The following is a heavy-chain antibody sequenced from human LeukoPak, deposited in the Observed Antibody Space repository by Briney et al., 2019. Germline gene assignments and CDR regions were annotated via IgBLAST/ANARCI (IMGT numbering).Heavy chain of an antibody. CDR1: GFTFSSYG. Sequence: QPGRSLRLSCAASGFTFSSYGMHWVRQAPGKGLEWVAVIWYDGSNKYYADSVKGRFTISRDNSENTLYLQMNSLRAEDTAVYYCARDQSGYDFGFDCWGQGTLVTVSS. D-gene: IGHD5-12*01. V-gene: IGHV3-33*01. J-gene: IGHJ4*02. CDR2: IWYDGSNK. CDR3: ARDQSGYDFGFDC.